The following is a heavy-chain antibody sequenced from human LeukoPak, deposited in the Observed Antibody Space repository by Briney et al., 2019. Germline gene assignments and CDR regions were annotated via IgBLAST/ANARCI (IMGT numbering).Heavy chain of an antibody. D-gene: IGHD2/OR15-2a*01. Sequence: GGSLRLSCAASGFTFSSYTMNWVRQAPGKGLEWVSSISSGNTYIYYADSVKGRFTISRDNAKNSLYLQMNNFRAEDTAVYYCARAGNTRFDYWGQGTLVTVSS. CDR1: GFTFSSYT. CDR3: ARAGNTRFDY. V-gene: IGHV3-21*01. CDR2: ISSGNTYI. J-gene: IGHJ4*02.